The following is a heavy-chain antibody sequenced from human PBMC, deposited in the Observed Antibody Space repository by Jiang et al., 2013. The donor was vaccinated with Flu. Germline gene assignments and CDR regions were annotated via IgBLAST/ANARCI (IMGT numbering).Heavy chain of an antibody. CDR2: IYWNDEK. D-gene: IGHD5-18*01. V-gene: IGHV2-5*01. CDR1: GFSLSTTGVG. J-gene: IGHJ6*02. CDR3: AHVTYLSETSGYTYRMDV. Sequence: KPTQTLTLTCTFSGFSLSTTGVGVGWVRQPPGKALEWLAVIYWNDEKRYSPSLKSRLTIVKGTSKNQVILTLSNMAPVDTATYYCAHVTYLSETSGYTYRMDVWGQGTTVTVSS.